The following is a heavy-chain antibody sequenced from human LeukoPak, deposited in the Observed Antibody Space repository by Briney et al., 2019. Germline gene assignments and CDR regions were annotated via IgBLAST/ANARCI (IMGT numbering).Heavy chain of an antibody. V-gene: IGHV3-30*02. CDR1: GLTLRRYG. CDR3: GKYLVVGDTWDY. Sequence: GGSLRLSRAASGLTLRRYGMLCVREPPGRGLVEGAYIRYDGSNKYYADSVKGRFTIPRDNSKNSLYSEMNSLRAEDTDVYYCGKYLVVGDTWDYWGQGTLVTVSS. D-gene: IGHD1-26*01. J-gene: IGHJ4*02. CDR2: IRYDGSNK.